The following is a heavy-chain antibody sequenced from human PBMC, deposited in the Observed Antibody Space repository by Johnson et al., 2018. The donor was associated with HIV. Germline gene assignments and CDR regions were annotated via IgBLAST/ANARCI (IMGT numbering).Heavy chain of an antibody. CDR2: IRYDGSNK. CDR3: AKGMGQWLARGAFDI. J-gene: IGHJ3*02. Sequence: QVQLVESGGGVVQPGRSLRLSCAASGFTFSSYAMHWVRQAPGKGMEWVAVIRYDGSNKYYADSVKGRFTISRDNSKNTLYLQMNSLRAEDTAVYYCAKGMGQWLARGAFDIWGQGTMVTVSS. V-gene: IGHV3-30*02. D-gene: IGHD6-19*01. CDR1: GFTFSSYA.